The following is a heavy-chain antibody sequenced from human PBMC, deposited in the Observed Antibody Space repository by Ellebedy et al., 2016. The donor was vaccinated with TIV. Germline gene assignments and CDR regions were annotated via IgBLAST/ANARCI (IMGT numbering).Heavy chain of an antibody. Sequence: AASVKVSCKVSGYTLTELSMHWVRQAPGKGLEWMGGFDPEDGETIYSQKFQGRVTMTEDTSTDTAYMELSSLRSEDTAVYYCSVTTPYFDYWGQGTLVTVSS. CDR2: FDPEDGET. V-gene: IGHV1-24*01. CDR1: GYTLTELS. J-gene: IGHJ4*02. D-gene: IGHD4-17*01. CDR3: SVTTPYFDY.